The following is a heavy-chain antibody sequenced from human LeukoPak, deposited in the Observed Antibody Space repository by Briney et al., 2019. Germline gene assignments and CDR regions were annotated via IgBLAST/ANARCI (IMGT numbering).Heavy chain of an antibody. D-gene: IGHD3-3*01. Sequence: ASVKVSCKASGYTFTGHYMHWVRQAPGQGLEWMGWINPNSGGTNYAQKFQGRVTMTRGTSISTAYMELSRLRSDDTAVYYCATKPVTIFGVVITDYWGQGTLVTVSS. CDR1: GYTFTGHY. CDR3: ATKPVTIFGVVITDY. J-gene: IGHJ4*02. CDR2: INPNSGGT. V-gene: IGHV1-2*02.